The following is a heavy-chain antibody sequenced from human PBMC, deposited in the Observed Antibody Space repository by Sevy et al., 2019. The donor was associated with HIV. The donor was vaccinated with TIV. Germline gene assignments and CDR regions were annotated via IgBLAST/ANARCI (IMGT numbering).Heavy chain of an antibody. D-gene: IGHD3-9*01. V-gene: IGHV3-30*18. CDR1: GLSVTNNG. Sequence: GGSLRLSCEVSGLSVTNNGMHWVRQAPGKGLEWVAVISYDGINNYYGDSVKGRFIISRDRFKNTLYLQMNILRIEDTAVYYCAKDFTGVYGMDVWGQGTTVTVSS. CDR3: AKDFTGVYGMDV. CDR2: ISYDGINN. J-gene: IGHJ6*02.